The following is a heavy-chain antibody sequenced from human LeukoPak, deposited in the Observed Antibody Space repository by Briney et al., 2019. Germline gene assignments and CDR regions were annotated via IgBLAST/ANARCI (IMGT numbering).Heavy chain of an antibody. D-gene: IGHD2-2*01. CDR3: TARYCRSTSCYGEYFQR. J-gene: IGHJ1*01. CDR2: IKSNTDGGTT. CDR1: VFTLSNPW. V-gene: IGHV3-15*01. Sequence: GGSLRLSCAASVFTLSNPWMSCVRQALGKGLECVGRIKSNTDGGTTDYAASVKCRFTISRDDSKNTLYLQMNSLKTEDTAVYYCTARYCRSTSCYGEYFQRWGQGTLVTVSS.